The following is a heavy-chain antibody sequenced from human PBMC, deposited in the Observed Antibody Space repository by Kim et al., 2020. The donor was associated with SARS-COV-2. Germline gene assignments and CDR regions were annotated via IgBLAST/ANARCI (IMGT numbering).Heavy chain of an antibody. CDR2: IGTAGDT. CDR1: GFTFSSYD. V-gene: IGHV3-13*01. D-gene: IGHD3-9*01. J-gene: IGHJ6*02. CDR3: ARALRYFDWLPEYYYYGMHV. Sequence: GGSLRLSCAASGFTFSSYDMHWVRQATGKGLEWVSAIGTAGDTYYPGSVKGRFTISRENAKNSLYLQMNSLRAGATAVYYCARALRYFDWLPEYYYYGMHVWGQGTTVTVS.